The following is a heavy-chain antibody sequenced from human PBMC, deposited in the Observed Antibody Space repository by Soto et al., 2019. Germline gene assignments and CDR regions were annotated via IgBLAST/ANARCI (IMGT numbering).Heavy chain of an antibody. D-gene: IGHD6-13*01. V-gene: IGHV4-39*01. CDR3: ARLKGQQLADYFDY. CDR1: GGSISSSSYY. CDR2: IYYSGST. Sequence: SETLSLTCTVCGGSISSSSYYWGWIRQPPGKGLEWIGSIYYSGSTYYNPSLKSRVTISVDTSKNQFSLKLSSVTAADTAVYYCARLKGQQLADYFDYWGQGTLVTVSS. J-gene: IGHJ4*02.